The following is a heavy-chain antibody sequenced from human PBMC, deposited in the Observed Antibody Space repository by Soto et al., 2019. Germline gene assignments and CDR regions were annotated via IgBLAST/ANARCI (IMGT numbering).Heavy chain of an antibody. CDR1: GFTFSSYS. D-gene: IGHD2-8*01. J-gene: IGHJ4*02. V-gene: IGHV3-21*01. CDR3: ARDAPGIVLMVYARTPKVYFDY. Sequence: GGSLRLSCAASGFTFSSYSMNWVRQAPGKGLEWVSSISSSSSYIYYAHSVNGRFTISRDNAKNSLYLQLNSLRAEDKAVYYCARDAPGIVLMVYARTPKVYFDYWGQGTLVTVSS. CDR2: ISSSSSYI.